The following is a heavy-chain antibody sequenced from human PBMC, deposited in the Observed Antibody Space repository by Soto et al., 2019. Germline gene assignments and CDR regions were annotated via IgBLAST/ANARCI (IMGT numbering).Heavy chain of an antibody. CDR2: IKEDGSEK. V-gene: IGHV3-7*04. Sequence: EVQLVESGGGLVQPGGSLRLSCAASGFSFSSYWMSWVRQAPGKGLEWVANIKEDGSEKYLVDSVKGRFTISRDNAKNSLYLQMDSLRGEDTAVYYCARGWAHFDYWGQGTLVTVPS. J-gene: IGHJ4*02. CDR1: GFSFSSYW. D-gene: IGHD3-16*01. CDR3: ARGWAHFDY.